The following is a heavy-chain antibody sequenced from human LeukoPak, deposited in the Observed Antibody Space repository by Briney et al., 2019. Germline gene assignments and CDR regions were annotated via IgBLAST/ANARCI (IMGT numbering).Heavy chain of an antibody. D-gene: IGHD5-12*01. V-gene: IGHV4-34*01. CDR1: GGSFSGYY. J-gene: IGHJ5*02. CDR3: ARGRGGYNCCWSDP. CDR2: INHSGST. Sequence: SETLSLTCAVYGGSFSGYYWSWIRQPPGKGLEWIGEINHSGSTNYNPSLKSRVTISVDTSKNQLPLKLSSVTAADTAVYYCARGRGGYNCCWSDPWGQGTLVTVSS.